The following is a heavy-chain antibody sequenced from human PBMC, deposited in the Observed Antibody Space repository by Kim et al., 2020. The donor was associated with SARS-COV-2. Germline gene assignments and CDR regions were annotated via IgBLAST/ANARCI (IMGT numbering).Heavy chain of an antibody. CDR1: GYTFTSYD. Sequence: ASVKVSCKASGYTFTSYDINWVRQATGQGLEWMGWMNPNSGNTGYAQKFQGRVTMTRNTSISTAYMELSSLRSEDTAVYYCARGRSTVRGYDSSGYYQEGDYWGQGTLVTVSS. J-gene: IGHJ4*02. D-gene: IGHD3-22*01. V-gene: IGHV1-8*01. CDR3: ARGRSTVRGYDSSGYYQEGDY. CDR2: MNPNSGNT.